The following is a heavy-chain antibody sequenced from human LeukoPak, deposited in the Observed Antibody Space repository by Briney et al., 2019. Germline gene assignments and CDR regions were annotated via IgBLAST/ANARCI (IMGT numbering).Heavy chain of an antibody. D-gene: IGHD3-22*01. CDR1: GFTFSSYG. CDR2: ISYNGSNK. CDR3: AKDYYDSSGYPY. J-gene: IGHJ4*02. Sequence: QPGGSLRLSCAASGFTFSSYGMHWVRQAPGKGLEWVAVISYNGSNKYYADSVKGRFTISRDNSKNTLYLQMNSLRAEDTAVYYCAKDYYDSSGYPYWGQGTLVTVSS. V-gene: IGHV3-30*18.